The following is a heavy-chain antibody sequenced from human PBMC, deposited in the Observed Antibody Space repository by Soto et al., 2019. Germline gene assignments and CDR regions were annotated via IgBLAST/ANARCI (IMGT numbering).Heavy chain of an antibody. CDR2: ISAYNGNT. Sequence: QVPLVQSGAEVKKPGASVKVSCEASGYTFTSYGISWVRQDPGQGLEWMGWISAYNGNTNYAQKLQGRVTMTTDTSTSTAYMELRSLRSDDTAVYYCARAVHGRGSGWFDPWGQGTLVTVSS. CDR3: ARAVHGRGSGWFDP. D-gene: IGHD3-10*02. V-gene: IGHV1-18*04. CDR1: GYTFTSYG. J-gene: IGHJ5*02.